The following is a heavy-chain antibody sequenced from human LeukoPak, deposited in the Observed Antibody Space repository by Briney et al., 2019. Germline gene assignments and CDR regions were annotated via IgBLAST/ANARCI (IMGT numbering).Heavy chain of an antibody. CDR3: ARLSVVAATRSGWFDP. CDR2: IYYSGST. Sequence: SETLSLTCTVSGGSISSGGYYWGWIRQHPGKGLEWIGYIYYSGSTYYNPSLKSRVTISVDTSKNQFSLKLSSVTAADTAMYYCARLSVVAATRSGWFDPWGQGTLVTVSS. CDR1: GGSISSGGYY. D-gene: IGHD2-15*01. J-gene: IGHJ5*02. V-gene: IGHV4-31*03.